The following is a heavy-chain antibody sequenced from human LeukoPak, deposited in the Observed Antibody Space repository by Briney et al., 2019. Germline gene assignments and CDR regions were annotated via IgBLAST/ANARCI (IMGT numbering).Heavy chain of an antibody. CDR2: VSAYNGNT. Sequence: ASVKVSCKASGCTFTSYGISWVRQAPGQGLEWMGWVSAYNGNTNYAQKLQGRVTMTTDTSTSTAYMELRSLRSDDTAVYYCARDPGVYDFWSGYSNDAFDIWGQGTMVTVSS. D-gene: IGHD3-3*01. V-gene: IGHV1-18*01. J-gene: IGHJ3*02. CDR3: ARDPGVYDFWSGYSNDAFDI. CDR1: GCTFTSYG.